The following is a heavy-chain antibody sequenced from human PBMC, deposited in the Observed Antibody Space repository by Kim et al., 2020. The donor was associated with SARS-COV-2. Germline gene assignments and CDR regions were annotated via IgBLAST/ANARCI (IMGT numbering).Heavy chain of an antibody. CDR3: ARSLSGYYGLDY. D-gene: IGHD3-22*01. J-gene: IGHJ4*02. Sequence: KHYAESVKGRFIISSNKSKNTQHLQMNSLGAEDTAVYYCARSLSGYYGLDYWGQGTLVTVSS. CDR2: K. V-gene: IGHV3-30*07.